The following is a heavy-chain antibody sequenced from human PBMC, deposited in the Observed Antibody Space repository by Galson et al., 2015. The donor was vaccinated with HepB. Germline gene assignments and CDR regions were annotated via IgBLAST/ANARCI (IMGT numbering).Heavy chain of an antibody. D-gene: IGHD3-22*01. CDR2: IDGNGRST. CDR3: VGRDSSGL. V-gene: IGHV3-64D*06. Sequence: SLRLSCAGSGFIISNYAMHWVRQAPGKGLEYVSAIDGNGRSTYYADSVKGRFIISRDNSKNTLCLQMSSVRTEDTAVYYCVGRDSSGLWGQGALVTVSS. J-gene: IGHJ4*02. CDR1: GFIISNYA.